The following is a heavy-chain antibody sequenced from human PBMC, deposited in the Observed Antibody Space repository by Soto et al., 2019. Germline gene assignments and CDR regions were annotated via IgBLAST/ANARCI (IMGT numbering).Heavy chain of an antibody. CDR3: SSRLTFHGPAWFDP. Sequence: QVQLQESGPGLVKPSQTLSLTCTVSGGSISSVDYYWSWIRQPPGKGLEWIGYNSYRGSIYYHPSRKSRLTISLESYKTQFSLELTCVTAADTAVYYCSSRLTFHGPAWFDPWGQGTMVTVSS. CDR1: GGSISSVDYY. J-gene: IGHJ5*02. V-gene: IGHV4-30-4*01. CDR2: NSYRGSI. D-gene: IGHD2-2*01.